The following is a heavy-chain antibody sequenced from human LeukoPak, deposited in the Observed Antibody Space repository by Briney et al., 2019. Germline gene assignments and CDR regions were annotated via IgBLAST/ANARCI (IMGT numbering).Heavy chain of an antibody. CDR3: ARGGYSYFAS. J-gene: IGHJ5*02. CDR2: MKEDGSEI. Sequence: GGSLRLSCAASGFTISTSTVSWVRQAPGKGLEWVAKMKEDGSEISYVDSVKGRFTISRDNARNLMFLQMNSLRAEDTAVYYCARGGYSYFASWGQGTLVTVSS. D-gene: IGHD5-18*01. CDR1: GFTISTST. V-gene: IGHV3-7*01.